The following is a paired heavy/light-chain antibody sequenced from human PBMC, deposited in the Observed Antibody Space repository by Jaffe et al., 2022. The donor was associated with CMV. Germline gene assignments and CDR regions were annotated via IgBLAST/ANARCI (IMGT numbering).Heavy chain of an antibody. CDR1: GFTFSSYG. V-gene: IGHV3-30*18. Sequence: QVQLVESGGGVVQPGRSLRLSCAASGFTFSSYGMHWVRQAPGKGLEWVAVISYDGSNKYYADSVKGRFTISRDNSKNTLYLQMNSLRAEDTAVYYCAKDMGGRGGISRVVATIRGADYWGQGTLVTVSS. J-gene: IGHJ4*02. CDR2: ISYDGSNK. CDR3: AKDMGGRGGISRVVATIRGADY. D-gene: IGHD5-12*01.
Light chain of an antibody. CDR3: MQSIQLPPT. V-gene: IGKV2D-29*01. CDR1: QSLLHSDGKTY. CDR2: EVS. Sequence: DIVMTQTPLSLSVTPGQPASISCKSSQSLLHSDGKTYLYWYLQKPGQPPQLLIYEVSNRFSGVPDRFSGSGSGTDFTLKISRVEAEDVGVYYCMQSIQLPPTFGGGTKVEIK. J-gene: IGKJ4*01.